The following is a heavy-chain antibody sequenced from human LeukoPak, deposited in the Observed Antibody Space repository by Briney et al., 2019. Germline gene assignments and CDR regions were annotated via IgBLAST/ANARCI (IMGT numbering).Heavy chain of an antibody. CDR2: MNPNSGNT. CDR3: ARGRGGSGIALNWFDP. Sequence: ASVKVSCKASGYTFTSYDINWVRQATGQGLEWMGWMNPNSGNTGYAQKFQGRVTMTRNTSISTAYMELSSLRSEDTAVYYCARGRGGSGIALNWFDPWGQGTLVTVSS. V-gene: IGHV1-8*01. J-gene: IGHJ5*02. CDR1: GYTFTSYD. D-gene: IGHD3-10*01.